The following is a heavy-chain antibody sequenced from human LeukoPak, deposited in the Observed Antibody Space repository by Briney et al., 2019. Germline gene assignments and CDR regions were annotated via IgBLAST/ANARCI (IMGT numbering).Heavy chain of an antibody. CDR1: GYTFTSYG. V-gene: IGHV1-18*01. CDR3: ARDTDYGDYENWFDP. J-gene: IGHJ5*02. CDR2: ISAYNGNT. Sequence: ASVKVSCKASGYTFTSYGISWVRQAPGQGLEWMGWISAYNGNTNYAQKLQGRVTMTTDTSTSTAYTELRSLRSDDTAVYYCARDTDYGDYENWFDPWGQGTLVTVSS. D-gene: IGHD4-17*01.